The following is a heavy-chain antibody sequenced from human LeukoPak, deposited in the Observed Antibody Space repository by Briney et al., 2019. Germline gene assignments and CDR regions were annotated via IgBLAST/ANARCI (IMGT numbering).Heavy chain of an antibody. CDR1: GGSLSSSNL. D-gene: IGHD3-10*01. CDR3: TRGGLTFGGN. Sequence: SGTLSLTCAVFGGSLSSSNLWSWVRQPPGKGLEWIGEVSHRGDTNYNPSLKSRVTISIDKSKNQFSLRLTSVTAADTAVYYCTRGGLTFGGNWGQGILVTVSS. CDR2: VSHRGDT. J-gene: IGHJ4*02. V-gene: IGHV4-4*02.